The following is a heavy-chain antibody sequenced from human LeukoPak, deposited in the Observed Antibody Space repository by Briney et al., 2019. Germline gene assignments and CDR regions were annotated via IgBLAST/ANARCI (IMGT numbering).Heavy chain of an antibody. CDR3: AREECSGGNCGPFDY. CDR1: GGSISSNY. J-gene: IGHJ4*02. Sequence: SEALSPTCTVSGGSISSNYWSWIRQPPGKGLEWIGYIYYSGSTKYNSSLKSRVTISVDTSKNHFSLKLSSVTAADTAVYYCAREECSGGNCGPFDYWGQGTLVTVSS. D-gene: IGHD2-15*01. V-gene: IGHV4-59*01. CDR2: IYYSGST.